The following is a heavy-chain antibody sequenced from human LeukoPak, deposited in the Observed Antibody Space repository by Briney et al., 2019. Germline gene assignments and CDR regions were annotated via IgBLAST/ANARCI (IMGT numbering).Heavy chain of an antibody. CDR1: GYTFTGYY. D-gene: IGHD5-12*01. V-gene: IGHV1-2*02. CDR2: INPNSGGT. Sequence: ASVKVSCKASGYTFTGYYMHWVRQAPGQGLEWMGWINPNSGGTNYAQKFQGRVTMTRDTSISTAYMELCRLRSDDTAVYYCARDTSGIGGYSGTLDYWGQGTLVTVSS. J-gene: IGHJ4*02. CDR3: ARDTSGIGGYSGTLDY.